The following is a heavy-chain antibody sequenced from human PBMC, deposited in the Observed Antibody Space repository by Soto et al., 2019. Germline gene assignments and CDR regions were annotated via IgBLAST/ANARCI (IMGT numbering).Heavy chain of an antibody. J-gene: IGHJ4*02. CDR2: IYYSGST. D-gene: IGHD5-12*01. V-gene: IGHV4-59*01. CDR3: AREFGTRKRWLQV. CDR1: GGSLSSYY. Sequence: PSETLSLTCTVSGGSLSSYYWSWIRQPPGKGLEWIGYIYYSGSTNYNPSLKSRVTISVDTSKNQFSLKLSSVTAADTAVYYCAREFGTRKRWLQVWGQGTLVTVSS.